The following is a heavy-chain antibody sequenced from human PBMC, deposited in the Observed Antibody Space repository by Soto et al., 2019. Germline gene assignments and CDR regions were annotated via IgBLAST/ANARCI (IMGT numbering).Heavy chain of an antibody. Sequence: QVQLVQSGAEVKKPGSSVKVSCKASGGTFSSYTISWVRQAPGQGLEWMGRIIPILGIANYAQKFQGRVTIPAAKSTRTAYMELSSLRSKDTAVYYCARLPEEGGSGSYRDSDFWGQGTLVTVSS. CDR1: GGTFSSYT. CDR3: ARLPEEGGSGSYRDSDF. V-gene: IGHV1-69*02. J-gene: IGHJ4*02. CDR2: IIPILGIA. D-gene: IGHD3-10*01.